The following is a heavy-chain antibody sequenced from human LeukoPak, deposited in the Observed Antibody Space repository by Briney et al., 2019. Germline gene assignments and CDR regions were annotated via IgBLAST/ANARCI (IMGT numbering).Heavy chain of an antibody. D-gene: IGHD1-7*01. J-gene: IGHJ5*02. CDR3: ARENLFITGTSAYNWFDP. CDR1: GFTFSSYA. Sequence: PGGSLRLSCAASGFTFSSYAMSWVRQAPGKGLEWVANIKQDGSEKYYVDSVKGRFTISRDNAKNSLYLQMNSLRAEDTAVYYCARENLFITGTSAYNWFDPWGQGTLVTVSS. CDR2: IKQDGSEK. V-gene: IGHV3-7*01.